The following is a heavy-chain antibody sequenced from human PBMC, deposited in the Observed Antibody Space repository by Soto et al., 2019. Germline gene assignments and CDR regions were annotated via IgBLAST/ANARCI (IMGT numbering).Heavy chain of an antibody. D-gene: IGHD3-3*01. J-gene: IGHJ6*02. CDR1: GFTFSSYW. V-gene: IGHV3-7*01. Sequence: EVQLVESGGGLVQPGGSLRLSCAASGFTFSSYWMSWVRQAPGKGLEWVANIKQDGSEKYYVDSVKGRFTISRDNAKNSRYLQMNSLRAEDTAVYYCARDRVLRFLEWLPYYGMDVWGQGTTVTVSS. CDR2: IKQDGSEK. CDR3: ARDRVLRFLEWLPYYGMDV.